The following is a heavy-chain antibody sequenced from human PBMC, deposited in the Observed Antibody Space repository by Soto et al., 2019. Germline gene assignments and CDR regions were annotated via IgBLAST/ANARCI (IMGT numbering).Heavy chain of an antibody. CDR2: INPSGGNT. CDR3: ARVDTASHGMDV. Sequence: ASVKVSCQASGYTFTSYYMHWVRQAPGQGLEWMGIINPSGGNTSYAQKFQGRVTMTRDTSTSTVYMELSSLRSEDTAVYYCARVDTASHGMDVWGQGTTVTVFS. J-gene: IGHJ6*02. D-gene: IGHD5-18*01. V-gene: IGHV1-46*01. CDR1: GYTFTSYY.